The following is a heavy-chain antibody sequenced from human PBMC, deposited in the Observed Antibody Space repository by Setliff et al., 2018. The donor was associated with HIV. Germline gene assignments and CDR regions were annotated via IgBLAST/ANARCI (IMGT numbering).Heavy chain of an antibody. D-gene: IGHD2-2*01. Sequence: SVMVSCKASGGTFSSYAISWVRQAPGQGLEWMGGIIPIFGTANYAQKFQGRVTITADESTSTAYMELSSLRSEDTAVYYCARGPPNYIVVVPAARPWYYYYGMDVWGQGTTVTVSS. V-gene: IGHV1-69*13. J-gene: IGHJ6*02. CDR2: IIPIFGTA. CDR1: GGTFSSYA. CDR3: ARGPPNYIVVVPAARPWYYYYGMDV.